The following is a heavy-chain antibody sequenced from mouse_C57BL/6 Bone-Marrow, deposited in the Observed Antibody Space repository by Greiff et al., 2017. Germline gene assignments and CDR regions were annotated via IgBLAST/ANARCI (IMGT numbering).Heavy chain of an antibody. D-gene: IGHD3-2*02. CDR1: GYTFTSYD. Sequence: QVQLQQSGPELVKPGASVKLSCKASGYTFTSYDINWVKQRPGQGLEWIGWIYPRDGSTKYNEKFKGKATLTVDTASSTAYMELHSLTSEDSAVYFCARRRGQLRPGAMDYWGQGTSVTVSS. J-gene: IGHJ4*01. CDR2: IYPRDGST. CDR3: ARRRGQLRPGAMDY. V-gene: IGHV1-85*01.